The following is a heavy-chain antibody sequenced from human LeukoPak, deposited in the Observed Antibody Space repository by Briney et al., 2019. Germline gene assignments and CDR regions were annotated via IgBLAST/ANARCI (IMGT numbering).Heavy chain of an antibody. J-gene: IGHJ3*02. CDR2: VYTSGST. D-gene: IGHD1-7*01. CDR1: GGSISGYY. CDR3: ARLITGTTTAFDI. V-gene: IGHV4-4*07. Sequence: SETLSLTCSVSGGSISGYYWTWIRQPAGKGLEWIGRVYTSGSTHYNPSLTTRLTMSVDTSKNQFSLKLSSVTAADTAVYYCARLITGTTTAFDIWGQGTMVTVSS.